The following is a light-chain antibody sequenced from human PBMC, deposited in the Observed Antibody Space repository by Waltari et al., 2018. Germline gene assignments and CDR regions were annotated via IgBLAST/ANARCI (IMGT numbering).Light chain of an antibody. V-gene: IGKV1-39*01. Sequence: DIQMTQSPSSLSASIGDRVTITCRASQTISHFLNWYQQKPGKAPKLLVYLASNLQSGVPSKVSGRGAGTDFTHTISSLQPDDFATYFCHQTYNSPFTFGPGTKVDVK. CDR2: LAS. CDR3: HQTYNSPFT. J-gene: IGKJ3*01. CDR1: QTISHF.